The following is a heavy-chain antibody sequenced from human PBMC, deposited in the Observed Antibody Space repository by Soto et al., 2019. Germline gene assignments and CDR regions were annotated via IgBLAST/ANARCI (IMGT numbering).Heavy chain of an antibody. CDR3: ARDKGGGSYCIDAFAI. J-gene: IGHJ3*02. CDR2: IWYDGSNK. CDR1: GFTFSSYG. Sequence: QVQLVESGGGVVQPGRSLRLSCAASGFTFSSYGMHWVRQAPGKGLEWLAVIWYDGSNKYYADSVKGRFTISRDNSKNTLYLQMHSLRAEDTAVYYCARDKGGGSYCIDAFAIWGQGTMVTVSS. V-gene: IGHV3-33*01. D-gene: IGHD1-26*01.